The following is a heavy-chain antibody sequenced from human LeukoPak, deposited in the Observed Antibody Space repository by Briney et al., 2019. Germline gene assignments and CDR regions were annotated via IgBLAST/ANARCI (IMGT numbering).Heavy chain of an antibody. J-gene: IGHJ4*02. CDR1: GFTFSSYW. CDR3: ARVPSWYLFDY. Sequence: GGSLRLSCAASGFTFSSYWMSWVRQAPGKGLEWVANIKQDGSEKYYVDSVEGRFTISRDNAKNSLYLQMNSLRAEDTALYYCARVPSWYLFDYWGQGTLVTVSS. D-gene: IGHD6-13*01. V-gene: IGHV3-7*03. CDR2: IKQDGSEK.